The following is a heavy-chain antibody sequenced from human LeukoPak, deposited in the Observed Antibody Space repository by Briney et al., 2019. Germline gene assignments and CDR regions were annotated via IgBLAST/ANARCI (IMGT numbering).Heavy chain of an antibody. CDR1: GCSISSYY. Sequence: SETLSLTCAVSGCSISSYYWSWVRQSPGKGLEWIGYIYYSGNTKYSPSLKSRVTMSVDTSKNQFSLKLSAVTAADTAVSYCARHSGYCSSTKCYSRFDPWGQGTLVTVSS. CDR2: IYYSGNT. V-gene: IGHV4-59*08. CDR3: ARHSGYCSSTKCYSRFDP. J-gene: IGHJ5*02. D-gene: IGHD2-2*03.